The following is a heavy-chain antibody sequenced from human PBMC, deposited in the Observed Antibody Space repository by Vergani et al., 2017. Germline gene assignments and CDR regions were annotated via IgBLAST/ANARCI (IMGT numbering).Heavy chain of an antibody. CDR1: GGSISSYY. CDR2: TYYRSKWYN. V-gene: IGHV6-1*01. D-gene: IGHD4-17*01. CDR3: ARDRLRALRFDAFDI. J-gene: IGHJ3*02. Sequence: QVQLQESGPGLVKPSETLSLTCTVSGGSISSYYWSWIRKPPSRGLEWLGRTYYRSKWYNDYAVSVKSRITINPDTSKNQFSLQLNSVTPEDTAVYYCARDRLRALRFDAFDIWGQGTMVTVSS.